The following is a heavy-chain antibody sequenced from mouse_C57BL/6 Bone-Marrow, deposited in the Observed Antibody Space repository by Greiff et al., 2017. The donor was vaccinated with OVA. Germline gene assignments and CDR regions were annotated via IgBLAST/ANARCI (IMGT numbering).Heavy chain of an antibody. J-gene: IGHJ2*01. V-gene: IGHV5-4*01. Sequence: EVQGVESGGGLVKPGGSLKLSCAASGFTFSSYAMSWVRQTPEKRLEWVATISDGGSYTYYPDNVKGRFTISRDNAKNDLYLQMSHLKSEDTAMYYCARGDFYYWGQGTTLTDSS. CDR1: GFTFSSYA. CDR2: ISDGGSYT. CDR3: ARGDFYY.